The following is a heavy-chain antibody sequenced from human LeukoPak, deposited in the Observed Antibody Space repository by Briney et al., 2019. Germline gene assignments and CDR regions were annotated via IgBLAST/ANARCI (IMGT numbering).Heavy chain of an antibody. CDR3: ARDKGNDDWFDP. V-gene: IGHV3-74*01. Sequence: GGSLRLSCAASGFTFSGYRMHWVRQAPGKGLVWVSRINSDGSSTRYADPVKGRFTISRDNAKNTLYLQMNSLRAEDTAVYYCARDKGNDDWFDPWGQGTLVTVSS. D-gene: IGHD1-1*01. CDR2: INSDGSST. J-gene: IGHJ5*02. CDR1: GFTFSGYR.